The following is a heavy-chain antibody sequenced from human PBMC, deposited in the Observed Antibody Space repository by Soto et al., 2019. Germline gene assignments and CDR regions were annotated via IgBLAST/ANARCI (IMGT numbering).Heavy chain of an antibody. CDR1: GFTFSSYA. Sequence: GGSLRLSCAASGFTFSSYAMSWVRQAPGKGLEWVSAISGSGGSTYYADSVKGRFTISRDNSKNTLYLQMNSLRAEDTAVYYCAKEXQNIVVVPAAYANWFDPWGQGTLVTVSS. CDR2: ISGSGGST. J-gene: IGHJ5*02. CDR3: AKEXQNIVVVPAAYANWFDP. D-gene: IGHD2-2*01. V-gene: IGHV3-23*01.